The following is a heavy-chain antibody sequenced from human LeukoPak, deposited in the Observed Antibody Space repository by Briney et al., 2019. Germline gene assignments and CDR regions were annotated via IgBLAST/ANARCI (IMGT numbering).Heavy chain of an antibody. CDR2: ISSNGGST. CDR3: ASRSVSGSYYNY. Sequence: GGSLRLSCAASGFTFSSYAMHWVRQAPGKGLEYVSAISSNGGSTYYANSVKGRFTISRDNSKNTLYLQMGSLRAEDMAVYYCASRSVSGSYYNYWGQGTLVTVSS. J-gene: IGHJ4*02. V-gene: IGHV3-64*01. D-gene: IGHD1-26*01. CDR1: GFTFSSYA.